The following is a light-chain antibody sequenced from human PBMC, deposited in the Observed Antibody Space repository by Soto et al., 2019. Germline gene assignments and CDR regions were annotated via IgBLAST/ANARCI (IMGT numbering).Light chain of an antibody. J-gene: IGLJ2*01. CDR3: VSYTSRTNLVV. CDR1: SSDVGGYNY. Sequence: QSALTQPASVSGSPGQSITISCTGTSSDVGGYNYVSWYQQHPGKAPKLMIYEVSNRPSGVSNRFSGSKSGATASLTISGLQADDEADYYCVSYTSRTNLVVFGTGTKLTVL. V-gene: IGLV2-14*01. CDR2: EVS.